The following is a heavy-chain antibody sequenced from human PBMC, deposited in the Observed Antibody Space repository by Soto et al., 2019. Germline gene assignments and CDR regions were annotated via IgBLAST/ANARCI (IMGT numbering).Heavy chain of an antibody. V-gene: IGHV5-10-1*01. D-gene: IGHD1-26*01. CDR3: ATSGSLYYYYGMYV. Sequence: GESMKISCKGSGYSFTSYWISWVRQMPGKGLEWMGRIDPSDSYTNYSPSFQGHVTISADKSISTAYLQWSSLKASDTAMHYCATSGSLYYYYGMYVCGQGTTVIVS. CDR1: GYSFTSYW. CDR2: IDPSDSYT. J-gene: IGHJ6*02.